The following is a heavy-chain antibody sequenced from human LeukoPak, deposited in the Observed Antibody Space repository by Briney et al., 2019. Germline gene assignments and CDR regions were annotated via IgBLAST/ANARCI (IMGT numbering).Heavy chain of an antibody. Sequence: ASVKVSCKASGGTFNSYAISWVRQAPGQGLEWMGVIIPMSDTANYPQKFRGRLTITADIPTSTVYMELSSLRSEDTAVYYCVREDDTGRYMGDDAFDIWGQGTMVTVSS. D-gene: IGHD1-26*01. CDR2: IIPMSDTA. CDR1: GGTFNSYA. V-gene: IGHV1-69*06. J-gene: IGHJ3*02. CDR3: VREDDTGRYMGDDAFDI.